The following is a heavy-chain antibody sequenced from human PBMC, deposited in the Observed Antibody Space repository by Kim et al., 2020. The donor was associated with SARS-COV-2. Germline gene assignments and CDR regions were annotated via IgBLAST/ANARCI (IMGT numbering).Heavy chain of an antibody. D-gene: IGHD5-12*01. CDR3: ARGNDIMATRDRYFDL. J-gene: IGHJ2*01. CDR1: GFTFSNHI. Sequence: GGSLRLSCSASGFTFSNHIMHWVRQAPGMGLEDVSGITSNGGSTYYVESVKGRFTISRDTSKNTLFLQMGSLRVEDTAIYYCARGNDIMATRDRYFDLWGRGTLVSVSS. CDR2: ITSNGGST. V-gene: IGHV3-64D*06.